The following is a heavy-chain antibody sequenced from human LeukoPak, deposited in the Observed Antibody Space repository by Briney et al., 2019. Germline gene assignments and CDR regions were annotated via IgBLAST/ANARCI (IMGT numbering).Heavy chain of an antibody. V-gene: IGHV4-34*01. Sequence: SETLSLTCAVYGGSFSGYYWSWIRQPPGKGLEWIGEINHGGSTNYNPSPKSRVTISIDTSKNQFSLKLSSVTAADTAVYYCARPAPGPDVWGKGTTVTVSS. CDR1: GGSFSGYY. J-gene: IGHJ6*04. CDR2: INHGGST. CDR3: ARPAPGPDV. D-gene: IGHD1-14*01.